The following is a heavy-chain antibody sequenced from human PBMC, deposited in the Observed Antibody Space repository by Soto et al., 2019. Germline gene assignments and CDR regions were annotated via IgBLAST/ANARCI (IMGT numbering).Heavy chain of an antibody. V-gene: IGHV1-69*02. D-gene: IGHD3-10*01. Sequence: QVQLVQSGAEVKKPGSSVKVSCKASGGTFSSYTISWVRQAPGQGLEWMGRIIPILGIANYAQKFQGRVTITADKSTSTAYMELSSLRSEDTAVYYCASRDTMVRGDLHLGGDAFDIWGQGTMVTVSS. CDR1: GGTFSSYT. J-gene: IGHJ3*02. CDR3: ASRDTMVRGDLHLGGDAFDI. CDR2: IIPILGIA.